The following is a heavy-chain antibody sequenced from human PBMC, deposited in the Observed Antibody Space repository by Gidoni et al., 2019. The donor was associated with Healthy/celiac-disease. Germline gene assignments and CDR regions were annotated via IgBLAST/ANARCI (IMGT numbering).Heavy chain of an antibody. CDR2: ISSSSSYI. CDR1: GFTFSSYS. V-gene: IGHV3-21*01. J-gene: IGHJ5*02. D-gene: IGHD2-2*01. CDR3: ARGSDYCSSTSCYPDNWFDP. Sequence: EVQLVESGGGLVKPGGSLRLSCAASGFTFSSYSMNWVRQAPGKGLEWVSSISSSSSYIYYADSVKGRFTISRDNAKNSLYLQMNSLRAEDTAVYYCARGSDYCSSTSCYPDNWFDPWGQGTLVTVSS.